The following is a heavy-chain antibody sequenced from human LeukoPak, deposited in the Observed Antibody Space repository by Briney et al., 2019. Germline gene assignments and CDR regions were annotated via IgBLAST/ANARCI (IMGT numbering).Heavy chain of an antibody. J-gene: IGHJ4*02. CDR3: AKDLDIVVVPSGLEFDY. Sequence: GGSLRLSCAASGFTFSSYAMSWVRQAPGKGLEWVSAISGSGGSTYYADSVKGRFTISRDNSKNTLYLQMNSLRAEDTAVYYCAKDLDIVVVPSGLEFDYWGQGTLVTASS. V-gene: IGHV3-23*01. D-gene: IGHD2-2*03. CDR1: GFTFSSYA. CDR2: ISGSGGST.